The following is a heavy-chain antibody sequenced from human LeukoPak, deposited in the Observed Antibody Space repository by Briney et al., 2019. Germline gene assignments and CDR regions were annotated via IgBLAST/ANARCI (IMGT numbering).Heavy chain of an antibody. CDR3: ARDQGSSGYYSTD. V-gene: IGHV1-2*06. CDR1: GYTFTGYY. D-gene: IGHD3-22*01. Sequence: ASVKVSCKASGYTFTGYYMHWVRQAPGQGLEWMGRINPNSGGTNYAQKFQGRVTMTRDTSISTANMELSRLRSDDTAVYYCARDQGSSGYYSTDWGQGTLVTVSS. CDR2: INPNSGGT. J-gene: IGHJ4*02.